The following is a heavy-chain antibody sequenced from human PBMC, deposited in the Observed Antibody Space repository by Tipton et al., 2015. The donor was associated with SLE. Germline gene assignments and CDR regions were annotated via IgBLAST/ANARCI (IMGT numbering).Heavy chain of an antibody. CDR2: SYYSGST. CDR3: ASHSSSWFLDY. V-gene: IGHV4-59*01. D-gene: IGHD6-13*01. J-gene: IGHJ4*02. CDR1: GGSISSYY. Sequence: TLSLTCTVSGGSISSYYWSWIRQPPGKGLEWIGYSYYSGSTNYNPSLKSRVTRSVDTSKNQFSLKLSSVTAADTAVYYCASHSSSWFLDYWGQGTLVTVSS.